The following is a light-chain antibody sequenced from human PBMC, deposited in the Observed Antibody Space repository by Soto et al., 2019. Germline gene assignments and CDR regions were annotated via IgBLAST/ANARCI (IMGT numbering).Light chain of an antibody. J-gene: IGKJ5*01. Sequence: DIQMTQSPSTLSASVGDRVTITCRASQNINSWLAWYQQKPGKAPKLLIYKASSLESGVPSRFSGSGSGTEFTLTISSLQPDYFAAYYCQQYEIYPITFGQGTRLEIK. V-gene: IGKV1-5*03. CDR3: QQYEIYPIT. CDR1: QNINSW. CDR2: KAS.